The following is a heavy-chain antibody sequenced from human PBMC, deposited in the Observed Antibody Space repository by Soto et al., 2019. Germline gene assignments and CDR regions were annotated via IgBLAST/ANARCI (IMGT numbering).Heavy chain of an antibody. CDR1: GYTFSSYC. Sequence: ASVKVSCKASGYTFSSYCISWVRQAPGQGLEWMGWISAYTGKTNYAQKLQGRVTVTTDTSTSTAYMEVRSLRSDDTAVYYCARDLDSGSYYFDYWGQGTLVTVSS. D-gene: IGHD1-26*01. CDR3: ARDLDSGSYYFDY. V-gene: IGHV1-18*04. CDR2: ISAYTGKT. J-gene: IGHJ4*02.